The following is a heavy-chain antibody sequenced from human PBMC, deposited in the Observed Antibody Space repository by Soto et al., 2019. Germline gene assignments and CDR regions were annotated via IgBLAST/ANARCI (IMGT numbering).Heavy chain of an antibody. D-gene: IGHD3-16*01. CDR1: GFTFSSYA. J-gene: IGHJ4*02. CDR2: ISGSGGST. Sequence: EVQLLESGGGLVQPGGSLRLSCAASGFTFSSYAMNWVRQAPGKGLEWVSAISGSGGSTYYADSVQGRFTISRDDSKNTLYLQMNRLRAEDTAVYYCARVSTDYVWGSAGDFWGRGTLVTVSS. CDR3: ARVSTDYVWGSAGDF. V-gene: IGHV3-23*01.